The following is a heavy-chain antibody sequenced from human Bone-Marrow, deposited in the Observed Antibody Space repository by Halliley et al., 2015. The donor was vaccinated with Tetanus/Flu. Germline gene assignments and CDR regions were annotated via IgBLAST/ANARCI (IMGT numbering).Heavy chain of an antibody. J-gene: IGHJ4*02. D-gene: IGHD1-26*01. V-gene: IGHV4-61*07. CDR3: ARLVAAPYFFDY. CDR2: IHYSGST. Sequence: EWIGYIHYSGSTNYNPPLKSRVTISEDTSKNQFSLKLSSVTAADTAVYYCARLVAAPYFFDYWGQGTLVTVSS.